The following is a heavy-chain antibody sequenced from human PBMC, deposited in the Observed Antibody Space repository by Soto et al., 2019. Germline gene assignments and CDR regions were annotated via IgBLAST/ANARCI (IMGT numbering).Heavy chain of an antibody. D-gene: IGHD3-10*01. J-gene: IGHJ4*02. CDR2: VFYSGRT. Sequence: TSETLSLTCTVSGGSISSNNFYWGWVRQPPGKGLEWIGSVFYSGRTNYNPSLESRVTTSVDTSKNQFSLKVYAVTAADTAVYYCARQVYYYGSGSYHYFDYWGQGTLVTVSS. CDR3: ARQVYYYGSGSYHYFDY. CDR1: GGSISSNNFY. V-gene: IGHV4-39*01.